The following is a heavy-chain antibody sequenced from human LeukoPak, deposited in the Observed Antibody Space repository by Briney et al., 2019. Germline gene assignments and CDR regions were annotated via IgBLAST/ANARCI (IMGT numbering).Heavy chain of an antibody. CDR1: GGSISTSNYY. Sequence: PSETLSLTCTVSGGSISTSNYYWGWIRQPPGKGLEWIGNIFYSGSTYYSPSLKSRVTISVDKSKNQFSLKLSSVTAADTAVYYCASLSVTPLDYYYYYYMDVWGKGTTVTVSS. J-gene: IGHJ6*03. D-gene: IGHD4-23*01. V-gene: IGHV4-39*07. CDR3: ASLSVTPLDYYYYYYMDV. CDR2: IFYSGST.